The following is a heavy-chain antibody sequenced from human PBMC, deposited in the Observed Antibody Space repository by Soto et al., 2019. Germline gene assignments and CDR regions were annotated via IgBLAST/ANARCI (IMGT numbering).Heavy chain of an antibody. Sequence: RGSLRLSCAASGFTFSSYSMNWVRQAPGKGLEWVSSISGSSSYIYYADSVKGRFTISRDNAKNSLYLQMNSLRAEDTAVYYCAREARTKAWCFDYWGQGTLVTFSS. CDR1: GFTFSSYS. D-gene: IGHD2-15*01. V-gene: IGHV3-21*01. J-gene: IGHJ4*02. CDR3: AREARTKAWCFDY. CDR2: ISGSSSYI.